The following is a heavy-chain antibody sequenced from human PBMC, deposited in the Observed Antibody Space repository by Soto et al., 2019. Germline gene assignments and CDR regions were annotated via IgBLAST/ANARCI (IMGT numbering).Heavy chain of an antibody. Sequence: SETLSLTCTVSGGSISSGDYYWSRIRQHPGKGLEWIGYIYYSGSTYYNPSLKSRVTISVDTSKNQFSLKLSSVTAADTAVYFCARGATTYYYDSSGYFYFDYWGQGTLVTVSS. CDR3: ARGATTYYYDSSGYFYFDY. D-gene: IGHD3-22*01. J-gene: IGHJ4*02. CDR1: GGSISSGDYY. V-gene: IGHV4-31*03. CDR2: IYYSGST.